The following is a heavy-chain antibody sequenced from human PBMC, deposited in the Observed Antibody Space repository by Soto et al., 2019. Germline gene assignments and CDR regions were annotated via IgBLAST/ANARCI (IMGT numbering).Heavy chain of an antibody. CDR2: ISGSGATT. CDR1: GFTFSTYA. CDR3: ANARALYGLFDY. J-gene: IGHJ4*02. D-gene: IGHD2-8*01. V-gene: IGHV3-23*01. Sequence: PGGSLRLSCAASGFTFSTYAMSWVRQAPGKGLEWVSAISGSGATTYYADSVKGRFTISRDNSKNTLYPQMNSLRAEDTALYYCANARALYGLFDYSGQGTQVTVSS.